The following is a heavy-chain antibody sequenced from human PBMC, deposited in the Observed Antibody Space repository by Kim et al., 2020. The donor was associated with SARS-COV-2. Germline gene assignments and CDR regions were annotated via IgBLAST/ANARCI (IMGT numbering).Heavy chain of an antibody. Sequence: ASVKVSCKASGYTFTNYSITWVRQAPGQGLEWMGWISAYNGNTNYAQKLQGRVAMTTDTSTTTAYMELRSLRSDDTAVYYCARVVGATVPYHFHYWGQGTLVTVSS. V-gene: IGHV1-18*01. D-gene: IGHD1-26*01. CDR2: ISAYNGNT. J-gene: IGHJ4*02. CDR3: ARVVGATVPYHFHY. CDR1: GYTFTNYS.